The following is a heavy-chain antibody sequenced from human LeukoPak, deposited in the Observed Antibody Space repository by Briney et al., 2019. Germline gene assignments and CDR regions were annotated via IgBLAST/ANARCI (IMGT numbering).Heavy chain of an antibody. CDR1: GFTLNDYW. J-gene: IGHJ4*02. D-gene: IGHD1-26*01. CDR3: ARDKKVGPTTLDY. Sequence: GGSLRLSCAASGFTLNDYWMSWVRQSPERGLECVANIKQDGSEKYYVDSVKGRFTISRDNAQNSLYLQMTGLRADDTALYYCARDKKVGPTTLDYWGQGTLVTVSS. V-gene: IGHV3-7*01. CDR2: IKQDGSEK.